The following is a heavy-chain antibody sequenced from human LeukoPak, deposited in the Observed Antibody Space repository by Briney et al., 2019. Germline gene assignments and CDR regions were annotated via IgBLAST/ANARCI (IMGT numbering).Heavy chain of an antibody. CDR2: IYYSGST. CDR3: TRGAGWLIDY. V-gene: IGHV4-59*01. CDR1: GGSISSYY. J-gene: IGHJ4*02. D-gene: IGHD3-16*01. Sequence: PSETLSLTCTVSGGSISSYYWSWIRQPPGKGLEWIGSIYYSGSTYYNLSLKSRVTISADTSKNQFSLKLNSMTTADTAVYYCTRGAGWLIDYWGQGILVTVSS.